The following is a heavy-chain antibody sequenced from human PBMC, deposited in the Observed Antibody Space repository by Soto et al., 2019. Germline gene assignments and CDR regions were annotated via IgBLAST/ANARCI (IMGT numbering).Heavy chain of an antibody. CDR2: ISYDGSNK. V-gene: IGHV3-30*18. CDR1: GFTFSSYG. D-gene: IGHD3-9*01. J-gene: IGHJ3*01. CDR3: AKDYRYFDWLNAFEL. Sequence: GGSLRLSCAASGFTFSSYGMHWVRQAPGKGLEWVAVISYDGSNKYYADSVKGRFTISRDNSKNTLYLQMNSLRAEDTAVYYCAKDYRYFDWLNAFELWGPGPMVTV.